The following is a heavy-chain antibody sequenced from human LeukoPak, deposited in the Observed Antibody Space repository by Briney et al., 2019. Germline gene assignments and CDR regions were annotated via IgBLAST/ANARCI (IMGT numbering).Heavy chain of an antibody. CDR2: ISGSGGST. Sequence: GGSLRLSCAASGFTFSSYAMSWVRQAPGKGLEWVSAISGSGGSTYYADSVKGRFTISRDNSKNTLYLQMNSLRAEDTAVYYCARDRVQSFDFVVVPAAIPWFDPWGQGTLVTVSS. CDR1: GFTFSSYA. D-gene: IGHD2-2*02. V-gene: IGHV3-23*01. CDR3: ARDRVQSFDFVVVPAAIPWFDP. J-gene: IGHJ5*02.